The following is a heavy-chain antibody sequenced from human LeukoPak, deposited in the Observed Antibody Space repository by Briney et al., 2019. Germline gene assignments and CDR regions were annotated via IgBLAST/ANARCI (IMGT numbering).Heavy chain of an antibody. D-gene: IGHD2-15*01. Sequence: GESLKISCKASGDSFSSSWIGWVRQMPGKGLEWMGIIYPGDSDTRYSPSFQGQVTISVDKSISTAYLQWSSLKASDTAMYYCARHVVNDIFRWFDPWGQGTLVTVSS. CDR3: ARHVVNDIFRWFDP. V-gene: IGHV5-51*01. CDR2: IYPGDSDT. CDR1: GDSFSSSW. J-gene: IGHJ5*02.